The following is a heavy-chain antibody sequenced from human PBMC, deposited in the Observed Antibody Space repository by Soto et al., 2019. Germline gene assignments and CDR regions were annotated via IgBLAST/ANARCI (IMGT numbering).Heavy chain of an antibody. Sequence: TCAISGDSVSSNSAAWNWIRQSPSRGLEWLGRTYYRSKWYNDYAVSVKSRITINPDTSKNQFSLQLNSVTPEDTAVYYCARDEGRSEAYYYYYGMDVWGQGTTVTVSS. J-gene: IGHJ6*02. CDR2: TYYRSKWYN. CDR1: GDSVSSNSAA. CDR3: ARDEGRSEAYYYYYGMDV. D-gene: IGHD3-3*01. V-gene: IGHV6-1*01.